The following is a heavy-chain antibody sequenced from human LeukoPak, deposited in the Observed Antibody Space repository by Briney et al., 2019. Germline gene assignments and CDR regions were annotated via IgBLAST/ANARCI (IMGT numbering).Heavy chain of an antibody. D-gene: IGHD1-26*01. CDR3: AKGIPWACLPYCAFDI. CDR2: ISYGGNNK. Sequence: GGSLRLSCAASGFTFSSFAMHWVRQAPGKGLEWVAVISYGGNNKYYADFVKGRFTVSRDNSKNTLYLQMNSLRAEDTALYFCAKGIPWACLPYCAFDIWGQGTMVTVSS. V-gene: IGHV3-30*14. CDR1: GFTFSSFA. J-gene: IGHJ3*02.